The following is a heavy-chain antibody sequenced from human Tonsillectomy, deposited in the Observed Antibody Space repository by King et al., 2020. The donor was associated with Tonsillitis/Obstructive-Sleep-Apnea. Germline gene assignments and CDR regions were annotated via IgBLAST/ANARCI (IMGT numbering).Heavy chain of an antibody. D-gene: IGHD3-22*01. Sequence: QLQESGPGLVKPSETLSLTCTVSGGSISSYYWSWIRQPAGKGLEWIGRIYTSGSTNYNPSLKSRVTMSVDTSKNQFSLKLSSVTAADTAVYYCARIAEDEWLLPIHWYFDLWGRGTLVTVSS. V-gene: IGHV4-4*07. CDR3: ARIAEDEWLLPIHWYFDL. CDR2: IYTSGST. CDR1: GGSISSYY. J-gene: IGHJ2*01.